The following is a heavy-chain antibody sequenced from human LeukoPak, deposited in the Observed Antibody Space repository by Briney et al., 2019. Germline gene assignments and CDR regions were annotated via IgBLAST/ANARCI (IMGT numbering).Heavy chain of an antibody. CDR1: GGTFSSYA. CDR2: IIPIFGTA. Sequence: SVKVSCKACGGTFSSYAISWVRQAPGQGLEWMGGIIPIFGTANYAQKFQGRVAITADESTSTAYMELSSLRSEDTAVYYCARDALVGANHTYWGQGTLVTLSS. J-gene: IGHJ4*02. D-gene: IGHD1-26*01. V-gene: IGHV1-69*13. CDR3: ARDALVGANHTY.